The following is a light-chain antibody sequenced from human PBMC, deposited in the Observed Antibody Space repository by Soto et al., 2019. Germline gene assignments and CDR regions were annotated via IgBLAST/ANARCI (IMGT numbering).Light chain of an antibody. Sequence: EIVLTQSPGTLSLSPGERATLSCRASQSVSSSYLAWYQQKPGQAPRLLIYGASSRATGIPDRFSGSGSGTDFTVTISRLEPEDFAVYYCQQYGSSFTFGPGTKEDIK. CDR1: QSVSSSY. V-gene: IGKV3-20*01. CDR2: GAS. J-gene: IGKJ3*01. CDR3: QQYGSSFT.